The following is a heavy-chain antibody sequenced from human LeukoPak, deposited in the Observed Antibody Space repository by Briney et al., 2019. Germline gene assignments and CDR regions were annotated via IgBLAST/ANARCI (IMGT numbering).Heavy chain of an antibody. CDR1: GGSISSYY. CDR2: IYYSGST. V-gene: IGHV4-59*06. J-gene: IGHJ3*02. Sequence: PSETLSLTCTVSGGSISSYYWSWIRQPPGKGLEWIGYIYYSGSTYYNPSLKSRVTISVDTSKNQFSLKLSSVTAADTAVYYCATYTVMDAFDIWGQGTMVTVSS. D-gene: IGHD4-11*01. CDR3: ATYTVMDAFDI.